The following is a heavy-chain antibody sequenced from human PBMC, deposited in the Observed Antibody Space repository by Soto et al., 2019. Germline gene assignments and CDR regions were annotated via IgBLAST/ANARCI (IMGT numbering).Heavy chain of an antibody. Sequence: EVQLLESGGGLLQPGGSLRLSCAASGFTFSSYAMSWVRQAPGKGLEWVSAISGSGGSTYYADSVKGRFTISRDNSKNTLYLQMNSLRAEDTAVYYCAKGTYSSSSPQNFDYWGQGTLVTVSS. CDR1: GFTFSSYA. J-gene: IGHJ4*02. V-gene: IGHV3-23*01. CDR2: ISGSGGST. D-gene: IGHD6-6*01. CDR3: AKGTYSSSSPQNFDY.